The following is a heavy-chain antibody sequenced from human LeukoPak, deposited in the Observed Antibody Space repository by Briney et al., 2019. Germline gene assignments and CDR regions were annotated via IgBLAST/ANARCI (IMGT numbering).Heavy chain of an antibody. Sequence: PGGSLRLSCAASGFTFSGSAMHWVRQASGKGLEWVGRIRSKANSYATAYAASVKGRFTISRDDSKNTAYLQMNSLKTEDTAVYYCASLIAARPPPWGQGTLVTVSS. J-gene: IGHJ4*02. CDR2: IRSKANSYAT. V-gene: IGHV3-73*01. D-gene: IGHD6-6*01. CDR3: ASLIAARPPP. CDR1: GFTFSGSA.